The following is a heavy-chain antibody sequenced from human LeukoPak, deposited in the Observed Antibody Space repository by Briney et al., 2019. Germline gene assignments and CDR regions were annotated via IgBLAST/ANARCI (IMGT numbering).Heavy chain of an antibody. J-gene: IGHJ6*03. Sequence: ASVKVSCKASGYTFTSYGISWVRQAPGQGLEWMGWISAYNGNTNYAQKHQGRVTMTTDTSTSTAYMELRSLRSDDTAVYYCARDGPAGGYSGYVREVTYYYMDVWGKGTTVTVSS. D-gene: IGHD5-12*01. CDR3: ARDGPAGGYSGYVREVTYYYMDV. V-gene: IGHV1-18*01. CDR2: ISAYNGNT. CDR1: GYTFTSYG.